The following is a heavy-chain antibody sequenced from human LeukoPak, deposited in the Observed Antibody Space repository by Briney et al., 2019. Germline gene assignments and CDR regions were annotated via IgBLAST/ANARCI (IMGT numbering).Heavy chain of an antibody. CDR1: GFTFSYYS. Sequence: GGSLRLSCGASGFTFSYYSMNWVPQAPGKGLEWVSSISRISTYIYYADSVKGRFTISRDNAKNSLYLQMNSLNAEDTAVYYCARGSYGAQDYYYYYYMDVWGKGTTVTVSS. V-gene: IGHV3-21*01. CDR2: ISRISTYI. D-gene: IGHD5-18*01. J-gene: IGHJ6*03. CDR3: ARGSYGAQDYYYYYYMDV.